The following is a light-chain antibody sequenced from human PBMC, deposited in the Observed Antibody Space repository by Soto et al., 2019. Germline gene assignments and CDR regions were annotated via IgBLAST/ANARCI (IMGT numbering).Light chain of an antibody. CDR2: GAS. Sequence: EIVLTQSPGTLSLSPGERATLSCRARQSVSNSYLAWYQQKPGQAPRVLIYGASNRATGIPDRFSGSGSGTDFTLTISRLEPEDFAVYYCQQYGSSPNTFGPGTKVDIK. V-gene: IGKV3-20*01. CDR1: QSVSNSY. J-gene: IGKJ3*01. CDR3: QQYGSSPNT.